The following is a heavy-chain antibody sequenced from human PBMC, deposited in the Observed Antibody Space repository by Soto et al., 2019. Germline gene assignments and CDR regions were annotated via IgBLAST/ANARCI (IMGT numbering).Heavy chain of an antibody. Sequence: QVQLQESGPGLVKPSETLSLTCTVSGDSMSNHYWSWIRQPPGKGLEWIGYIYYSGSTNYHPSLKSRVTISVDTSKNQFSLKLNSVTAADTAVYYCAKGNGWYYYWGQGTLVTVSS. CDR2: IYYSGST. D-gene: IGHD6-19*01. CDR1: GDSMSNHY. V-gene: IGHV4-59*11. J-gene: IGHJ4*02. CDR3: AKGNGWYYY.